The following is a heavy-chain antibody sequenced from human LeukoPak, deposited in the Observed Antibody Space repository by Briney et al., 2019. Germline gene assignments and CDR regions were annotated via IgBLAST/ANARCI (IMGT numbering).Heavy chain of an antibody. V-gene: IGHV1-69*06. Sequence: GASVKVSCKASGGTFSSYAISWVRQAPGQGLEWMGGIIPIFGTANYAQKFQGRVTITADKSTSTAYMELSSLRSEDTAVYYCATNDFWSGYEPNHYYYMDVWGKGTTVTVSS. D-gene: IGHD3-3*01. CDR2: IIPIFGTA. CDR3: ATNDFWSGYEPNHYYYMDV. J-gene: IGHJ6*03. CDR1: GGTFSSYA.